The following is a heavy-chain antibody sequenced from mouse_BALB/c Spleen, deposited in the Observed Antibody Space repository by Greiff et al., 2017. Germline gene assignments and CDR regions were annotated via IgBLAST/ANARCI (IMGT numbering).Heavy chain of an antibody. CDR1: GYTFTTYP. CDR3: ARDYGYLYAMDY. Sequence: QVQLKESGAELVKPGASVKMSCKAFGYTFTTYPIEWMKQNHGKSLEWIGNFHPYNDDTKYNEKFKGKATFTVDTSSSTAYMQFNSLTSEDSAVYDCARDYGYLYAMDYWGQGTSVTVSS. D-gene: IGHD1-2*01. CDR2: FHPYNDDT. J-gene: IGHJ4*01. V-gene: IGHV1-47*01.